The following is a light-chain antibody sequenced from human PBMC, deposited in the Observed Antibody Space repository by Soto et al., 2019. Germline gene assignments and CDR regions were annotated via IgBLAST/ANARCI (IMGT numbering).Light chain of an antibody. CDR2: GAS. CDR3: QQYTNWPYT. Sequence: EIVMTQSPATLSVSQGERASLSCRASQSVGSNLDWYQQTAGQAPRLLIYGASTRATGIPARFSGSGSGTEFTLTISSLQSEDFAVYSCQQYTNWPYTFGQGTKLEIK. J-gene: IGKJ2*01. V-gene: IGKV3-15*01. CDR1: QSVGSN.